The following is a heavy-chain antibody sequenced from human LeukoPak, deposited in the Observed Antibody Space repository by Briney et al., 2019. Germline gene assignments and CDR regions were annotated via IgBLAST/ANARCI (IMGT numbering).Heavy chain of an antibody. Sequence: GGSLRLSCAASGFTFSSYSMNWVRQAPGKGLEWVSSISSSSSYIYYADSVKGRFTISRDNAKESLILQMNSLRAEDTAVYYCAREGAAAFPLDIWGQGTMVTVSS. J-gene: IGHJ3*02. D-gene: IGHD6-13*01. CDR1: GFTFSSYS. CDR2: ISSSSSYI. V-gene: IGHV3-21*01. CDR3: AREGAAAFPLDI.